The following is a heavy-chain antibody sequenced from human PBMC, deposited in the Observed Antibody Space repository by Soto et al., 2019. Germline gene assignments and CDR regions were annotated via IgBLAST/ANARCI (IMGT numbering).Heavy chain of an antibody. CDR2: ISGNGGNT. Sequence: EVQLLESGGGLVQPGGSLRLSCAPSGITFSSNALSWVRQAPGKGLEWVSVISGNGGNTYYADSVKGRFTISRDNSKNTLYLQMNSRRAEDTAVYYCAKDFRGDVYFFHYWGQGTLVTVSS. CDR3: AKDFRGDVYFFHY. J-gene: IGHJ4*02. D-gene: IGHD4-17*01. CDR1: GITFSSNA. V-gene: IGHV3-23*01.